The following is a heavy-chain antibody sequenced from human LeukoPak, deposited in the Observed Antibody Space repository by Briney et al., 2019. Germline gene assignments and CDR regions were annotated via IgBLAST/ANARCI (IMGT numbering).Heavy chain of an antibody. D-gene: IGHD1-26*01. Sequence: ASVKVSCKASGYTFTDYYMHWVRQAPGQGLEWMGWINLNSGGTNYTQNFQGRVTMTRDTSISTAYMALSRLRSDDTAVYYCAVFPGIVGATPLRNDAFDIWGQGTMVTVSS. CDR1: GYTFTDYY. CDR3: AVFPGIVGATPLRNDAFDI. CDR2: INLNSGGT. J-gene: IGHJ3*02. V-gene: IGHV1-2*02.